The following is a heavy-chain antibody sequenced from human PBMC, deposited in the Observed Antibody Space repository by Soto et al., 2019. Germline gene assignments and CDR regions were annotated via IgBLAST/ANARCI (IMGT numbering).Heavy chain of an antibody. D-gene: IGHD5-18*01. J-gene: IGHJ4*02. CDR3: ARGDTYFDY. V-gene: IGHV4-59*01. CDR2: IYYSGST. Sequence: SETLSLTCTVAGGSISSYYWSWIRQPPGKGLEWIGYIYYSGSTNYNPSLKSRVTISVDTSKNQFSLKLTSVTAADTAVYYCARGDTYFDYWGQGTLVTVSS. CDR1: GGSISSYY.